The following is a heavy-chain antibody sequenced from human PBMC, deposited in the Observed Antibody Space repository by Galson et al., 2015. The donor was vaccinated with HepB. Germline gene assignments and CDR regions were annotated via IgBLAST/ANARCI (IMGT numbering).Heavy chain of an antibody. CDR1: GFAFDTHA. J-gene: IGHJ5*01. CDR3: AKGYGLFDS. CDR2: ISGNGDST. D-gene: IGHD5-18*01. Sequence: SLRLSCAASGFAFDTHAMSWVRQAPGRGLEWLSGISGNGDSTFYADSVKGRITVSRDNSNNMLYLQMNSLRAEDAGLYFCAKGYGLFDSWGQGILVTVSS. V-gene: IGHV3-23*01.